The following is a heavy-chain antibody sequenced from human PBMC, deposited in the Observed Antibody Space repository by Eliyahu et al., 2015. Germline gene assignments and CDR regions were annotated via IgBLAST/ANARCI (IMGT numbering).Heavy chain of an antibody. J-gene: IGHJ4*02. D-gene: IGHD2-21*01. CDR1: PRVRETC. V-gene: IGHV3-33*01. CDR2: LWGDGHSQ. CDR3: ARGIYYFDY. Sequence: QVHLVESGGGVVQPGRSLRLSCFTVWPRVRETCLVWCGQAPGEGLEWVALLWGDGHSQFYADSVKGRFTISRDISRNTVYLQMTNLAVDDTAIYFCARGIYYFDYWGQGTLVTVST.